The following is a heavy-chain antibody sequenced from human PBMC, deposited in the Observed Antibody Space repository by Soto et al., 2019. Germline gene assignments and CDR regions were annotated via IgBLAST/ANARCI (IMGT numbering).Heavy chain of an antibody. J-gene: IGHJ4*02. D-gene: IGHD3-22*01. CDR3: AKDPHLADSSPYYSY. V-gene: IGHV3-23*01. Sequence: GTLRLSGPASVFTVRSYAMSWVRQAPGKGLEWVSAISGSGGSTYYADSVKGRFTISRDNSKNTLYLQMNSLRAEDTAVYYCAKDPHLADSSPYYSYWGQGTLVTVSS. CDR2: ISGSGGST. CDR1: VFTVRSYA.